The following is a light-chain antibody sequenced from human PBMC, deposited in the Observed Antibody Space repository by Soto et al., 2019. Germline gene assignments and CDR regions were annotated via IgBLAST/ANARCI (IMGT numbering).Light chain of an antibody. CDR3: CAYAATYTYV. V-gene: IGLV2-11*01. Sequence: QSALTQPRSVSGSPGQSVTISCTATGSDVGDSSHVSWYQLHPGKAPKLMILQGYKRPSGVSNRFSGSKFGNTASLTISGLQAEDEAEYYCCAYAATYTYVFGTGTKLTVL. CDR2: QGY. CDR1: GSDVGDSSH. J-gene: IGLJ1*01.